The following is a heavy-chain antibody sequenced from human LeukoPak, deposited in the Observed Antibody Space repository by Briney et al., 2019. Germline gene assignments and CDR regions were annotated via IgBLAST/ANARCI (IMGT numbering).Heavy chain of an antibody. D-gene: IGHD3-16*01. Sequence: GASVKVSCKASGYSFTNYGISWVRQAPGQGLEWMGWISAYNGNTNYAQKLQGRVTMTTDTSTSTAYMELRTLRSDDTAVYYCARDHSYASRGGSFDYWGQGTLVTVSS. CDR2: ISAYNGNT. V-gene: IGHV1-18*01. CDR3: ARDHSYASRGGSFDY. CDR1: GYSFTNYG. J-gene: IGHJ4*02.